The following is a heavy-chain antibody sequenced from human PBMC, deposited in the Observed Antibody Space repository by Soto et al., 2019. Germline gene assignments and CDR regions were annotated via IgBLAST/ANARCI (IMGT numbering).Heavy chain of an antibody. CDR2: ISSSSSTI. V-gene: IGHV3-48*02. D-gene: IGHD3-3*01. Sequence: EGSLRLSCAASGFTFSSYSMNWVRQAPGKGLEWVSYISSSSSTIYYADSVKGRFTISRDNAKNSLYLQMNSLRDEDTAVYYCARAQHTIFGVVIHSPSWFDPWGQGTLVTVSS. J-gene: IGHJ5*02. CDR3: ARAQHTIFGVVIHSPSWFDP. CDR1: GFTFSSYS.